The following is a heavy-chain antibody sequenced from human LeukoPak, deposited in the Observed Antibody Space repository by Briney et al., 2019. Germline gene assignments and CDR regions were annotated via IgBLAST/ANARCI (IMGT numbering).Heavy chain of an antibody. CDR1: GFTFTDYS. CDR3: AREGGDGDYYYYMDV. CDR2: ISRVSTYI. J-gene: IGHJ6*03. D-gene: IGHD2-21*02. V-gene: IGHV3-21*01. Sequence: KLGGSLGLSCSASGFTFTDYSMSWVRQAPGKGLEWVSIISRVSTYIYYADSVKGRFTVSRDNAKSSLYLQMTSLRAEDTAVYFCAREGGDGDYYYYMDVWGKGTTVTVSS.